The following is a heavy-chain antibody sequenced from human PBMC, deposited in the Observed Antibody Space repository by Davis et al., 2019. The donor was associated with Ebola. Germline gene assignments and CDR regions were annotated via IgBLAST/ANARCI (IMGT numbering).Heavy chain of an antibody. CDR3: ARRRSIVVVPAANPYYYYYGMDV. D-gene: IGHD2-2*01. CDR1: GFTFSSYS. CDR2: ISSSSSYI. Sequence: GESLKISCAASGFTFSSYSMNWVRQAPGKGLEWVSSISSSSSYIYYADSVKGRFTISRDNAKNSLYLQMNSLRAEDTAVYYCARRRSIVVVPAANPYYYYYGMDVWGQGTTVTVSS. J-gene: IGHJ6*02. V-gene: IGHV3-21*01.